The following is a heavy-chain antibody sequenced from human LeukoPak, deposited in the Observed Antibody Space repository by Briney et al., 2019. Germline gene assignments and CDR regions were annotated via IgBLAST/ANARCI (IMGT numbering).Heavy chain of an antibody. CDR2: ISSSSSTI. CDR1: GFTFSSYS. Sequence: PGGSLRLSCAASGFTFSSYSMNWVRQAPGKGLEWVSYISSSSSTIYYADSVKGRFTISRDNAKNSLYPQMNSLRDEDTAVYYCAREEITMIVVVASGDAFDIWGQGTMVTVSS. D-gene: IGHD3-22*01. CDR3: AREEITMIVVVASGDAFDI. V-gene: IGHV3-48*02. J-gene: IGHJ3*02.